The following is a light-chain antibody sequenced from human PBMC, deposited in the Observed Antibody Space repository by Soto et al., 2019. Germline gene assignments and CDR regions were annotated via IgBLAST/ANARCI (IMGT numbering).Light chain of an antibody. Sequence: DVVMTQSPLCLAVTPGEPSSITCRSSESLLDSNGDSHLDWYLQKAGXSPQLLIYLASNRASGVPDRFSGSGSGTDFTLKISRVGADDVGIYYCMQGLTFGQGTRLEI. CDR2: LAS. J-gene: IGKJ5*01. CDR3: MQGLT. CDR1: ESLLDSNGDSH. V-gene: IGKV2-28*01.